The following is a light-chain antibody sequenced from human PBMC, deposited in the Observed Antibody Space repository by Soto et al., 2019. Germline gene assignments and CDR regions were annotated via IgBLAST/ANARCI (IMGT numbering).Light chain of an antibody. CDR2: GAS. J-gene: IGKJ2*01. Sequence: EIVMTQSPGTLSVSPGEVATLSCSASQSVDSYLVWYQQKPGQAPRLLIFGASNRATGIPARFSGSGSGTDFTLTINSLEPEDFAVYYCQQYARPPFAFGQGTKVDIK. CDR1: QSVDSY. CDR3: QQYARPPFA. V-gene: IGKV3-11*01.